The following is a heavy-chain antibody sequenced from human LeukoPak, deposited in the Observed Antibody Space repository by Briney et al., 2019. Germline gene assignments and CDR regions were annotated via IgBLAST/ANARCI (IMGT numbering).Heavy chain of an antibody. CDR3: ASLDCTNGVCYGFDP. CDR2: ISSSSSTI. V-gene: IGHV3-48*01. CDR1: GFTFSSYS. J-gene: IGHJ5*02. D-gene: IGHD2-8*01. Sequence: GGSLRLSCAASGFTFSSYSVNWVRQAPGKGLEWVSYISSSSSTIYYADSVKGRFTISRDNAKNSLYLQMNSLRAEDTAVYYCASLDCTNGVCYGFDPWGQGTLVTVSS.